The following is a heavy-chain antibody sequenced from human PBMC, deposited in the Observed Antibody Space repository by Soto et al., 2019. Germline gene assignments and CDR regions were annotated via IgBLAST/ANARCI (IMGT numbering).Heavy chain of an antibody. Sequence: QVQLQQWGAGLLKPSETLSLTCAVYGGSFSGYYWSWIRQPPGKGLEWIGEINHSGSTNYNPSLKSRVTISVDTSKNQFSLKLSSVTAADTAVYYCAKGRVVVPAARIYYYYRDVWGKGTTVTVSS. CDR3: AKGRVVVPAARIYYYYRDV. D-gene: IGHD2-2*01. CDR2: INHSGST. J-gene: IGHJ6*03. CDR1: GGSFSGYY. V-gene: IGHV4-34*01.